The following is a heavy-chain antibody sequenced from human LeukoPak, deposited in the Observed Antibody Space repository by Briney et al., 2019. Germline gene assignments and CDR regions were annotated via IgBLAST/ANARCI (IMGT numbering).Heavy chain of an antibody. D-gene: IGHD6-6*01. CDR3: AKDRLEYSSSGYYYMDV. CDR1: VFTFSSYG. J-gene: IGHJ6*03. V-gene: IGHV3-30*02. CDR2: IQYDGSNK. Sequence: GGSLRLSCAASVFTFSSYGMHWVRQAPGKGLEWVAFIQYDGSNKYYADSVKGRFTISRDNSKNTLYLQMNSLRAEDTAVYYCAKDRLEYSSSGYYYMDVWGKGTTVTVSS.